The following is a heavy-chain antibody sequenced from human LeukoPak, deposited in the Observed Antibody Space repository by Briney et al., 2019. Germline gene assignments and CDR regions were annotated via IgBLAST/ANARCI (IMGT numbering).Heavy chain of an antibody. V-gene: IGHV3-23*01. J-gene: IGHJ5*02. CDR2: ISGSGSST. CDR3: AKRDSSNMAYFDP. CDR1: GFTFSSSG. Sequence: GGSLRLSCAASGFTFSSSGMSWVRQAPGKGLEWVSTISGSGSSTYYADSVKGRFTISRDNSKNTLYLQTNSLRAEDTAIYYCAKRDSSNMAYFDPWGQGTLVTVSS. D-gene: IGHD6-13*01.